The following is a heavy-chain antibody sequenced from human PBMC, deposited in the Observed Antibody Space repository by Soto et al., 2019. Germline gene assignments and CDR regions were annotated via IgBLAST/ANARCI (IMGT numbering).Heavy chain of an antibody. V-gene: IGHV4-31*03. CDR1: GGSISSGGYY. CDR2: IYYSGST. J-gene: IGHJ6*02. CDR3: ARDLRFRGFYGMDV. D-gene: IGHD3-10*01. Sequence: QVQLQESGPGLVKPSQTLSLTCTVSGGSISSGGYYWSWIRQHPGKGLEWIGYIYYSGSTYYNPSIMSRVTISVDTSKNQFSLKLSSVTAADTAVYYCARDLRFRGFYGMDVWGQGTTVTVSS.